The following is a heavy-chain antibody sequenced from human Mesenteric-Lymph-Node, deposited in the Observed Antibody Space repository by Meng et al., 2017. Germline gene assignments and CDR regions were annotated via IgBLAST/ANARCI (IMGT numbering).Heavy chain of an antibody. J-gene: IGHJ4*02. D-gene: IGHD6-13*01. CDR3: TRADIAAAGTGGY. Sequence: QVQRVQSGAEVKKPGASGKVSCKATGYTFSNYGISWVRQAPGQGLEWMGWISGYSGNTKYAQKLQGRFTMTTDTSTNTAYMELRSLRSDDTAVYYCTRADIAAAGTGGYWGQGTLVTVSS. CDR1: GYTFSNYG. V-gene: IGHV1-18*01. CDR2: ISGYSGNT.